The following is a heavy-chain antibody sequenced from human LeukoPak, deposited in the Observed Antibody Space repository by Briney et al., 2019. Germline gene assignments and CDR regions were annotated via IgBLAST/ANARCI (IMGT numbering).Heavy chain of an antibody. J-gene: IGHJ4*02. CDR2: IRYDGSNK. D-gene: IGHD3-3*01. CDR1: GFTFSSYG. Sequence: GGSLRLSYAASGFTFSSYGMHWVRQAPGKGLEWVAFIRYDGSNKYYADSVKGRFTISRDNSKNTLYLQMNSLRAEDTAVYYCASIRGTYYDFWSGYHYFDYWGQGTLVTVSS. V-gene: IGHV3-30*02. CDR3: ASIRGTYYDFWSGYHYFDY.